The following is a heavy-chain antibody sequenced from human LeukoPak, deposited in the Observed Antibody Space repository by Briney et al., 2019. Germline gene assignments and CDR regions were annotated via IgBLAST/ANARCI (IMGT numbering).Heavy chain of an antibody. CDR2: IYYSGST. CDR3: ARFRTRGGNRVPAAMNPRTPESGYNWFDP. V-gene: IGHV4-39*01. D-gene: IGHD2-2*01. CDR1: GGSISSSSYY. Sequence: MTSETLSLTCTVSGGSISSSSYYWGWIRQPPGKGLEWIGSIYYSGSTYYNPSLKSRVTISVDTSKNQFSLKLSSVTAADTAVYYCARFRTRGGNRVPAAMNPRTPESGYNWFDPWGQGTLVTVSS. J-gene: IGHJ5*02.